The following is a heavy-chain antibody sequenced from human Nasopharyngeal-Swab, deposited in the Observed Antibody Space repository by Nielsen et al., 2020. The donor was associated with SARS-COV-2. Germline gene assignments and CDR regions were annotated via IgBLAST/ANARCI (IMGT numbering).Heavy chain of an antibody. CDR1: GFMLSSSG. CDR3: VKGTASLDF. J-gene: IGHJ4*02. D-gene: IGHD2-21*02. Sequence: GESLKISCAVSGFMLSSSGMSWVRQAPGKGLEWVSGLNSAGTATYYADSVRGRFTISRDKSQNTLYLQMSSLRAEDTAAYYCVKGTASLDFWGQGTLVTVSS. V-gene: IGHV3-23*01. CDR2: LNSAGTAT.